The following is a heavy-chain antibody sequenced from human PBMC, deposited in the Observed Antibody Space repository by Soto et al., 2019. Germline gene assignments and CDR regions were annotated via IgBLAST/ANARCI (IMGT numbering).Heavy chain of an antibody. V-gene: IGHV1-2*04. CDR2: INPNSGGT. D-gene: IGHD6-13*01. CDR3: ARVPIAAAGTDNWFDP. J-gene: IGHJ5*02. CDR1: GYTFTGYY. Sequence: QVQLVQSGAEVKKPGASVKVSCKASGYTFTGYYMHWVRQAPGQGLEWMGWINPNSGGTNYAQKSQGWVTMTRNTSIGAASMELSRLRSDDTAVYYCARVPIAAAGTDNWFDPWGQGTLVAVSS.